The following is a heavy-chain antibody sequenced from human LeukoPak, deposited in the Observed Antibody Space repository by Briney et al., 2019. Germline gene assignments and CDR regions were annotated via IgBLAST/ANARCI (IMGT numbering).Heavy chain of an antibody. CDR2: IRYDGSNK. Sequence: GGSLRLSCAASGFTFSSYGMHWVRQAPGKGLEWVAFIRYDGSNKYYADSVKGRFTISRDNSKNTLYLQMNSLRAEDTAVYYCAKGGSSGYPGIGYWGQGTLVTVSS. V-gene: IGHV3-30*02. J-gene: IGHJ4*02. CDR1: GFTFSSYG. D-gene: IGHD3-22*01. CDR3: AKGGSSGYPGIGY.